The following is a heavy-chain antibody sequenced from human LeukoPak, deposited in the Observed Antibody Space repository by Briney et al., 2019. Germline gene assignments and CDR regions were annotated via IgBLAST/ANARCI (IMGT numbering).Heavy chain of an antibody. CDR1: GFTFSDYY. V-gene: IGHV3-11*04. CDR3: ARDYCSGASCLRIQTLDS. Sequence: GGSLRLSCAASGFTFSDYYMSWIRQAPGKGLEWASYVTGSGDIASYADSVRGRFTISRDNAKNQLYLQMNNLGVEDTALYYCARDYCSGASCLRIQTLDSWGQGTLVTVSS. CDR2: VTGSGDIA. D-gene: IGHD2-15*01. J-gene: IGHJ4*02.